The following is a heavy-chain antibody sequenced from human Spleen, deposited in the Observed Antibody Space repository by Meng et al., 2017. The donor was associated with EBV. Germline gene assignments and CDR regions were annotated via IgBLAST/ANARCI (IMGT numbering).Heavy chain of an antibody. J-gene: IGHJ4*02. CDR1: GGSFSGYY. CDR2: IKNGGSS. Sequence: VEHQQWGAGLLKPSETVSLTCAVYGGSFSGYYWSWIRQTPAKGLEWVAEIKNGGSSSHNPSLKNRVSISIDTSKNQFSLRLTSVTAADTAVYYCVRETPGYSSGWYYYFDSWGQGTLVTVSS. CDR3: VRETPGYSSGWYYYFDS. D-gene: IGHD6-13*01. V-gene: IGHV4-34*01.